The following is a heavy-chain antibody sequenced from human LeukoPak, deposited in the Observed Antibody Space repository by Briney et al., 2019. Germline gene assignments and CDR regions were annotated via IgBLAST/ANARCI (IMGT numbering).Heavy chain of an antibody. J-gene: IGHJ5*02. CDR2: INSDGGGA. CDR1: GITFGNNW. CDR3: ARDVPHNWFDT. V-gene: IGHV3-74*01. Sequence: GGSLRLSCAASGITFGNNWMHWVRQGPGKGLVWISRINSDGGGAIYADSVKGRFTVSRDNAKDTLYLQMNSLRAEDTAVHYCARDVPHNWFDTWGQGTLVTVSS.